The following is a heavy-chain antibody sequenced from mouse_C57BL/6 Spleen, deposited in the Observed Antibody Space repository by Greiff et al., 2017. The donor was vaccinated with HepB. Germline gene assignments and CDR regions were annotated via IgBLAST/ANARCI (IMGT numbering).Heavy chain of an antibody. D-gene: IGHD1-1*01. CDR1: GYTFTSYW. V-gene: IGHV1-52*01. Sequence: QVQLQQPGAELVKPGASVKLSCKASGYTFTSYWMHWVKQRPGRGLEWIGNIDPSDSETHYNQKFKDKATLTVDKSSSTAYMQLSSLTSEDSAVYYCARSVEGDYWGQGTTLTVSS. J-gene: IGHJ2*01. CDR3: ARSVEGDY. CDR2: IDPSDSET.